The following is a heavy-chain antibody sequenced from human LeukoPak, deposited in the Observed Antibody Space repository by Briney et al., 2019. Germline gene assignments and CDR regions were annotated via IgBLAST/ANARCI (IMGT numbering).Heavy chain of an antibody. CDR3: TRSPPSYTLFCSSGRCYLDY. V-gene: IGHV3-49*04. J-gene: IGHJ4*02. CDR1: GFTFGDYA. CDR2: IRTKAYGGTT. D-gene: IGHD2-15*01. Sequence: GGSLRLSCTASGFTFGDYAMTWVRQAPGKGLEWVGFIRTKAYGGTTEYAASVKGRFTISRDDSKSIAYLQMNSLKTEDTAMYYCTRSPPSYTLFCSSGRCYLDYWGQGTLVTVSS.